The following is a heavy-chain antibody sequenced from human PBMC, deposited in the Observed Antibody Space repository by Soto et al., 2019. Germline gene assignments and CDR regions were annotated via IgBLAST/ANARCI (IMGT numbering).Heavy chain of an antibody. CDR1: GGSMVNYY. CDR2: IYYSGST. D-gene: IGHD1-26*01. J-gene: IGHJ4*02. CDR3: ARGGSYYDY. V-gene: IGHV4-59*01. Sequence: SETLSLTCSVSGGSMVNYYCSCIRQPPGKGLEWIGYIYYSGSTNYNPSLKSRVTISVDTSKNQFSLKLSSVTAADTAVYYCARGGSYYDYWGQGTLVTVSS.